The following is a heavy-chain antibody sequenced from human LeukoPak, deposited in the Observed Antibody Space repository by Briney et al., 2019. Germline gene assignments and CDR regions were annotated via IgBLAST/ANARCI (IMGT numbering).Heavy chain of an antibody. CDR1: GFTFTSYW. CDR2: IKQDGSEK. CDR3: AKDPPCGGGSCCGDY. V-gene: IGHV3-7*03. D-gene: IGHD2-15*01. J-gene: IGHJ4*02. Sequence: GGSLRLTCAASGFTFTSYWMTWVRQVPGKGLEWVANIKQDGSEKNYVDSVKGRFTISRDNAKNSLYLQMNSLRAEDTAVYYCAKDPPCGGGSCCGDYWGQGTLVTVSS.